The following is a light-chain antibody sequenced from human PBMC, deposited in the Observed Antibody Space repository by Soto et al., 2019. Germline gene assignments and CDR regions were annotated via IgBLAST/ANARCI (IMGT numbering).Light chain of an antibody. CDR1: QTISSW. J-gene: IGKJ4*01. CDR3: KQSTIFPLP. CDR2: KAS. V-gene: IGKV1-5*03. Sequence: PMYQSPSTLPGHEADRVTITCRASQTISSWLAWYQQKPGKAPKLLIYKASTLQSGVPSRYSGSGSGTKFTLTISSLQPDDFATYYCKQSTIFPLPFAGGAKV.